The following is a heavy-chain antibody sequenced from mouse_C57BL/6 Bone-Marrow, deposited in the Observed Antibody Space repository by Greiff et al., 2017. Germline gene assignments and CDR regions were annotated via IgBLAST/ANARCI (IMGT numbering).Heavy chain of an antibody. CDR1: GFTFTDYY. Sequence: EVKLVESGGGLVQPGGSLSLSCAASGFTFTDYYMSWVRQPPGKALEWLGFIRNKANGYTTEYGASVKGRFTISRDNSQSILYLQMNALRAEDSATYYCARSLYDGYPHWYFDVWGTGTTVTVSS. D-gene: IGHD2-3*01. CDR2: IRNKANGYTT. V-gene: IGHV7-3*01. J-gene: IGHJ1*03. CDR3: ARSLYDGYPHWYFDV.